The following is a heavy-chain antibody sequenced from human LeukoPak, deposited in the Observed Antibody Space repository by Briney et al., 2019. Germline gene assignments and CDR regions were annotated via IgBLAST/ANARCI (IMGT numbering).Heavy chain of an antibody. J-gene: IGHJ4*02. D-gene: IGHD4-17*01. CDR1: GFTFGDHA. CDR3: AKPYGDFDFDY. V-gene: IGHV3-49*04. CDR2: IRSKTYGGTT. Sequence: GGSLRLSCTVSGFTFGDHAMSWVRQAPGKGLEWVGFIRSKTYGGTTEYAASVKGRFIISRDDSTSIAYLQMNSLKTEDTAVYYCAKPYGDFDFDYWGQGTLVTVSS.